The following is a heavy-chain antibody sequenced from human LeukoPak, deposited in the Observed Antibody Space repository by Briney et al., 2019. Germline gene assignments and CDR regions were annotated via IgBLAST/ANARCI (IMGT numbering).Heavy chain of an antibody. CDR3: ARASTEFGRSSGYHVGFDY. V-gene: IGHV4-61*02. J-gene: IGHJ4*02. Sequence: SETLSLTCTVSGGSLSSGSYYWSWIRQPAGRGLEWLGRIYTSGSTNYNPSLKSRVTISVDTSKNQFSLKLSSVTAADTAVYYCARASTEFGRSSGYHVGFDYWGQGTLVAVSS. D-gene: IGHD3-22*01. CDR1: GGSLSSGSYY. CDR2: IYTSGST.